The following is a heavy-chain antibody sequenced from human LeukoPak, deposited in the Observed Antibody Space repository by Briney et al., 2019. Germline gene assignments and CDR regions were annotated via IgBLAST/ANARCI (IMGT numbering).Heavy chain of an antibody. D-gene: IGHD3-22*01. CDR2: INHSGGT. CDR1: GGSFRGYY. V-gene: IGHV4-34*01. J-gene: IGHJ3*02. CDR3: ASAMIGVPDDAFDI. Sequence: PSETLSLTCAVYGGSFRGYYWSWIPHPPGKGLEWIGEINHSGGTNYNPSLKSRVNISVDQFKNQFSLKLSAVTAAYTAVYYCASAMIGVPDDAFDIWGQGTMVTVSS.